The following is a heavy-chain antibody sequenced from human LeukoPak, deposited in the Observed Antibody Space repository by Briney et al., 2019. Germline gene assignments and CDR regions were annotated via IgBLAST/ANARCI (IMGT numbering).Heavy chain of an antibody. CDR1: GFTFSSYA. CDR3: AKDGVWQSYYFDY. J-gene: IGHJ4*02. D-gene: IGHD6-19*01. Sequence: GGSLRLSCAASGFTFSSYAMTWVRQAPGKGLEWVSSISDSSGLTYYADSVRGRFTISRDNSKNTVFLQMNSLRAEDTAIYYCAKDGVWQSYYFDYWGQGTLVTVSS. CDR2: ISDSSGLT. V-gene: IGHV3-23*01.